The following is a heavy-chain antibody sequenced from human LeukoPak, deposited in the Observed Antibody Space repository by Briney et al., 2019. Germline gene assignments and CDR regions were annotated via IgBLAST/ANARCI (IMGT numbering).Heavy chain of an antibody. CDR3: ARDGPGVDFWSGYWDY. CDR1: GFTFSSYA. V-gene: IGHV3-23*01. J-gene: IGHJ4*02. Sequence: PGGSLRLSCAASGFTFSSYAMSWVRQAPGKGLEWVSAISGSGGSTYYADSVKGRFTISRDNSKNTLYLQMNSLRAEDTAVYYCARDGPGVDFWSGYWDYWGQGTLVTVSS. CDR2: ISGSGGST. D-gene: IGHD3-3*01.